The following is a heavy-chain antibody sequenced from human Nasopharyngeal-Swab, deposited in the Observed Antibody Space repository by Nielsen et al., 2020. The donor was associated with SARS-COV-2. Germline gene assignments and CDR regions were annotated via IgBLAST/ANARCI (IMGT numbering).Heavy chain of an antibody. CDR2: IGTAGDT. CDR1: GFTFSSYD. J-gene: IGHJ2*01. CDR3: AREGELGGSWYFDL. D-gene: IGHD1-26*01. Sequence: GGSLRLSCAASGFTFSSYDMHWVRQATGKGLEWVSAIGTAGDTYYPGSVKGRFTISRENAKNSLYLQMNSLRAGDTAVYYRAREGELGGSWYFDLWGRGTLVTVSS. V-gene: IGHV3-13*01.